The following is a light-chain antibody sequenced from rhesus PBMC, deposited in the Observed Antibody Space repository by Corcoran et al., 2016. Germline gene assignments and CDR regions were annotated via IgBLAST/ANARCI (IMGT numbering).Light chain of an antibody. CDR1: EGVSVLGVNL. J-gene: IGKJ1*01. CDR3: LQSKYFPWT. CDR2: QAS. V-gene: IGKV7-13*01. Sequence: DTVLTQSPASLAVSPGQRATITCRASEGVSVLGVNLIHWYQQRPGQPHKLQIYQASNKDPGVPARCRGSVSGTDCTIKIRAVEADDVADYYWLQSKYFPWTVAQGTKVEIK.